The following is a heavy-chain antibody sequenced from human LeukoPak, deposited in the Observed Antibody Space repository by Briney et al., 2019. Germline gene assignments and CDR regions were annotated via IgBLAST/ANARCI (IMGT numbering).Heavy chain of an antibody. J-gene: IGHJ5*02. CDR2: INLNNGDI. D-gene: IGHD2-21*01. CDR3: ARADRLHGGPYLIGP. V-gene: IGHV1-2*02. CDR1: GYSFTDYY. Sequence: ASVKVSCKASGYSFTDYYMHWVRQAPGQGLEWMGWINLNNGDIKSAQKFQGRVTMTRDTSITTVYMEVSWLTSDNTAIYYCARADRLHGGPYLIGPWGQGTLVTVSS.